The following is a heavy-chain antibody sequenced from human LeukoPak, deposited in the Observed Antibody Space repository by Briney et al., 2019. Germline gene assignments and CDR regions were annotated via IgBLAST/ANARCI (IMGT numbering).Heavy chain of an antibody. V-gene: IGHV4-38-2*01. Sequence: TSETLSLTCAVSGYSISSGYYWGWIRQPPGQGLEWIGSIYHSGSTYYNPSLKSRVTISVDTSKNQFSLKLSSVTAADTAVYYCAGDVYPHCSGGSCPFDYWGQGTLVTVSS. D-gene: IGHD2-15*01. J-gene: IGHJ4*02. CDR3: AGDVYPHCSGGSCPFDY. CDR2: IYHSGST. CDR1: GYSISSGYY.